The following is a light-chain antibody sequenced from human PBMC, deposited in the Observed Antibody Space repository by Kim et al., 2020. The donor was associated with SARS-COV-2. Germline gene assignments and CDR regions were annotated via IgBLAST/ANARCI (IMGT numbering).Light chain of an antibody. Sequence: PGERATHSCRASQSVSSNLAWYQQKPGQTPRLLIYGASTRATGIPARFSGSGSGTEFTLTLSSLQSEDFAVYYCQQYNNWPPIFTFGPGTKVD. CDR2: GAS. J-gene: IGKJ3*01. CDR3: QQYNNWPPIFT. CDR1: QSVSSN. V-gene: IGKV3-15*01.